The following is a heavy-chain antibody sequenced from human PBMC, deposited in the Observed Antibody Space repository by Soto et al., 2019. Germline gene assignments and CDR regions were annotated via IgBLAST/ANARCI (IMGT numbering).Heavy chain of an antibody. D-gene: IGHD3-10*01. CDR2: ISGSGGST. CDR3: AKSRFGEPGPGAAFDI. V-gene: IGHV3-23*01. J-gene: IGHJ3*02. Sequence: GGSLRLSCAASGFTFSSYAMSWVRQAPGKGLEWVSAISGSGGSTYYADSVKGRFTISRDNSKNTLYLQMNSLRAEDTAVYYCAKSRFGEPGPGAAFDIWGQGTMVTVSS. CDR1: GFTFSSYA.